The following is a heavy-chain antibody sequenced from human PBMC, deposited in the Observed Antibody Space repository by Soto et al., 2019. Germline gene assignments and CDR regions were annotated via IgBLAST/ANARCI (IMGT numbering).Heavy chain of an antibody. CDR3: ARHSLALRKNNWFDP. D-gene: IGHD3-3*02. J-gene: IGHJ5*02. Sequence: SETLSLTCTVSVDSIISSDFYWGWVRQPPGKGLEWIGSIFYLGSSYYNPSLKSRVTMSVDTSKNQFSLRLRSVTAADTALYFCARHSLALRKNNWFDPWGQGIMVTVSS. CDR2: IFYLGSS. CDR1: VDSIISSDFY. V-gene: IGHV4-39*01.